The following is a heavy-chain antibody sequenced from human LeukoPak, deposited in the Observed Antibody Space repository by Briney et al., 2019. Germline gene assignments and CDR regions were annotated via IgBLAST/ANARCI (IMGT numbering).Heavy chain of an antibody. J-gene: IGHJ5*02. Sequence: PSETLSLTXTVSGGSISSSSYYWGWIRQPPGKGLEWIGSIYYSGSTYYNPSLKSRVTISVDTSKNQFSLKLSSVTAADTAVYYCARHQHWFDPWGQGTLVTVSS. CDR3: ARHQHWFDP. CDR1: GGSISSSSYY. CDR2: IYYSGST. V-gene: IGHV4-39*01.